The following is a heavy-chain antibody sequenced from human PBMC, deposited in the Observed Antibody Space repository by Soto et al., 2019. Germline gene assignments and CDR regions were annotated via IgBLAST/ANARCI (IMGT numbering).Heavy chain of an antibody. CDR1: GFTFDDNA. J-gene: IGHJ4*02. CDR3: ANAGITSQKRDLFRY. Sequence: GGSLRLSCAVSGFTFDDNAMHWVRQAPEKGLEWVSGISGSGGSTYYADSVKGRFTISRDNSKNTLYLQMNSLRAEDTALYYCANAGITSQKRDLFRYWGQGSLVTVSS. V-gene: IGHV3-23*01. D-gene: IGHD1-20*01. CDR2: ISGSGGST.